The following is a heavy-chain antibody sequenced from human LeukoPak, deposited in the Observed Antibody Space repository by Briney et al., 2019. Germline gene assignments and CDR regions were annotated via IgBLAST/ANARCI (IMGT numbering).Heavy chain of an antibody. CDR2: ISSSSSSI. CDR3: ARGAVAARRGPFDY. Sequence: GGSLRLSCAASGFTLSSYSMSWVRQAPGKGLEWLSYISSSSSSIFYTDSVKGRFTISRDNAKNSLYLQMNSLRDEDTAVYFCARGAVAARRGPFDYWGQGTLVTVSS. J-gene: IGHJ4*02. V-gene: IGHV3-48*02. D-gene: IGHD6-19*01. CDR1: GFTLSSYS.